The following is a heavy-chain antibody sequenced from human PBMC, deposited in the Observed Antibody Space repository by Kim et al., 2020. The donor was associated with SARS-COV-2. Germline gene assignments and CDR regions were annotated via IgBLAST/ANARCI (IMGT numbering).Heavy chain of an antibody. CDR3: ARSVQSSYDFGSGYTYNWFQP. Sequence: ASVKVSCKTSGYTFTTNGITWVRQAPGQGLEWMGWIRPNNGNTKYAEKFQGRVSLSTDASTSTAYMELRSLRSEDTAVYYCARSVQSSYDFGSGYTYNWFQPWGQGTQVTVAS. CDR2: IRPNNGNT. V-gene: IGHV1-18*04. CDR1: GYTFTTNG. D-gene: IGHD3-3*01. J-gene: IGHJ5*02.